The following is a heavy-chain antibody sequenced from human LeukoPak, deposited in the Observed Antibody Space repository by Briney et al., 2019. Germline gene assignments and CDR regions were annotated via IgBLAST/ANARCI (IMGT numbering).Heavy chain of an antibody. CDR2: ISSSGRTI. CDR3: ARDESGWHPEY. CDR1: GFTFSDYY. J-gene: IGHJ4*02. Sequence: GGSLRLSCAASGFTFSDYYMSWIRQAPGKGLEWVSYISSSGRTIYYADSVKGRLTISRDNAKNSLYLQMNSLRAEDTAVYHCARDESGWHPEYWGQGTLVTVSS. V-gene: IGHV3-11*01. D-gene: IGHD6-19*01.